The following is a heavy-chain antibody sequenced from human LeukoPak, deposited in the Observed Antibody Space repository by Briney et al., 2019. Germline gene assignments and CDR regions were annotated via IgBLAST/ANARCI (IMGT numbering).Heavy chain of an antibody. CDR2: ISGSGGST. J-gene: IGHJ4*02. D-gene: IGHD2-15*01. CDR3: AKDLGIVVVAATSFDY. CDR1: GFTFSGYA. V-gene: IGHV3-23*01. Sequence: PGGSLRLSCAASGFTFSGYATSLVRQAPGKGLEWVSGISGSGGSTYYADSVKGRFTISRDNSKNTLYLQMNSLRADDTAVYYCAKDLGIVVVAATSFDYWGQGTLVTVSS.